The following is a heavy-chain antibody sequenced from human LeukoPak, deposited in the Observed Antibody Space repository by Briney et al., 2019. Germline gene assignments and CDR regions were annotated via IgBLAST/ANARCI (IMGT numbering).Heavy chain of an antibody. V-gene: IGHV4-4*03. D-gene: IGHD3-22*01. CDR2: IYHSGST. CDR3: ARRAVYDSSGYYIDY. J-gene: IGHJ4*02. Sequence: NPPGTLSLTCAVSGGSISSSNWWSWVRQPPGKGLEWIGEIYHSGSTNYNPSLKSRVTISVDKSKNQFSLKLSSVTAADTAVYYCARRAVYDSSGYYIDYWGQGTLVTVSS. CDR1: GGSISSSNW.